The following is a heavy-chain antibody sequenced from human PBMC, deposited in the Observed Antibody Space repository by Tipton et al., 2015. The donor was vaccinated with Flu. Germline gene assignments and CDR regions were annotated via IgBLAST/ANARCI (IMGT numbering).Heavy chain of an antibody. CDR2: IYSSGAT. D-gene: IGHD3-10*01. Sequence: GLVKPSETLSLTCNVSGESISNYYWNWIRQPAGKGLEWIGRIYSSGATNYNPSLKSRVAISVDTSKNQLSLSLTSVTAADTAVYYCARVNYYHSGSYLDNWGQGTLVSVSS. CDR3: ARVNYYHSGSYLDN. CDR1: GESISNYY. V-gene: IGHV4-4*07. J-gene: IGHJ4*02.